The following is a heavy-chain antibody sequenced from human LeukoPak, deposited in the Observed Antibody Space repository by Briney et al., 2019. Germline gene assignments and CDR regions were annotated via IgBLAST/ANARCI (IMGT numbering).Heavy chain of an antibody. CDR3: AKDSIAVAGPFDY. J-gene: IGHJ4*02. Sequence: GGSLRLSCAASGFTFSSYGMHWVRQAPGKGLEWVAVISYDGSNRYYADSVKGRFTISRDNSKNTLYLQMNSLRAEDTAVYYCAKDSIAVAGPFDYWGQGTLVTVSS. CDR2: ISYDGSNR. V-gene: IGHV3-30*18. D-gene: IGHD6-19*01. CDR1: GFTFSSYG.